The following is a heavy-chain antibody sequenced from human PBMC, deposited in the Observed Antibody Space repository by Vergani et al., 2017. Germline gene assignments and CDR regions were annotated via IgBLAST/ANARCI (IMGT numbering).Heavy chain of an antibody. Sequence: EVQLLESGGGLVQPGGSLRLSCAASGFTFSSYAMSWVRQAPGKGLEWVSAISGSGGSTYYADSVKGRFTISRDNSKNTLYLQMNSLRAEDTAVYYFARTRWGYGSGSYYLRDNWFDPWGQGTLVTVSS. V-gene: IGHV3-23*01. CDR3: ARTRWGYGSGSYYLRDNWFDP. J-gene: IGHJ5*02. CDR2: ISGSGGST. D-gene: IGHD3-10*01. CDR1: GFTFSSYA.